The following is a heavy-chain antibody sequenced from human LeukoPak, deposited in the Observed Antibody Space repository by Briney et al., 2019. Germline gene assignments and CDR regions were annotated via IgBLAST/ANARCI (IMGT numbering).Heavy chain of an antibody. CDR1: GGSISSHY. CDR2: IYYSGST. Sequence: SETXSLTCXXSGGSISSHYWSWIRQPPGKGLEWIGYIYYSGSTNYNPSLKSRVTTSVDTSKNQFSLKLSSVTAADTAVYYCARSYGSSFFPDYYYYYYMDXWGXXT. CDR3: ARSYGSSFFPDYYYYYYMDX. J-gene: IGHJ6*03. D-gene: IGHD6-6*01. V-gene: IGHV4-59*11.